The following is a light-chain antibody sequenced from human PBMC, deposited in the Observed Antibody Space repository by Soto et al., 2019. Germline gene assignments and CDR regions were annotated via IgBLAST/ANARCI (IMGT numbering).Light chain of an antibody. Sequence: QSVLTQPPSASGSPGQSVTISCTGTSSDVGGYNRVSWYQQHPGKVPKLIIYEVNNRPSGVSDRFSGSKSDDTASLTISGLQAEDEADYYCSSYRTISTLVFGGGTKVTVL. CDR2: EVN. V-gene: IGLV2-18*02. CDR1: SSDVGGYNR. J-gene: IGLJ3*02. CDR3: SSYRTISTLV.